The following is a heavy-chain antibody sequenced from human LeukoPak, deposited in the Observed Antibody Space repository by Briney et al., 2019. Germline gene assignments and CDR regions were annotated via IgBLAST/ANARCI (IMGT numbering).Heavy chain of an antibody. J-gene: IGHJ4*02. V-gene: IGHV1-46*01. Sequence: ASVKVSCKASGYTFISYYVHWVRQATGQGLEWVGVINPSGGTTTYAQKFQGRLTMTRDTSTSTVYMDLSSLRSEDTAVYYCARHSLTETTPFDYWGQGTLVTVSS. CDR3: ARHSLTETTPFDY. CDR1: GYTFISYY. D-gene: IGHD1-20*01. CDR2: INPSGGTT.